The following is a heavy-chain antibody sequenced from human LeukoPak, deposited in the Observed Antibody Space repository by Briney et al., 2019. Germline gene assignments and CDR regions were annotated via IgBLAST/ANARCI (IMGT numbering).Heavy chain of an antibody. CDR3: ARDGGYSSSWYASFYYYYYMDV. CDR1: GYTFTSYY. V-gene: IGHV1-46*01. J-gene: IGHJ6*03. CDR2: INPSGGST. Sequence: ASVKVSCKASGYTFTSYYMHWVRQAPGQGLEWMGIINPSGGSTSYAQKFQGRVTMTRDTSTSTVYMELSSLRSEDTAVYYCARDGGYSSSWYASFYYYYYMDVWGKGTTVTISS. D-gene: IGHD6-13*01.